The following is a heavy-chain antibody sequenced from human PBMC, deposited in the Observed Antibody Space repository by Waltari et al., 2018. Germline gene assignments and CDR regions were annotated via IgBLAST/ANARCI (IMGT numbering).Heavy chain of an antibody. Sequence: EVQLVESGGGLVQPGGSLRLFCAASGFTFNNYYMSWARQAPGKGLEWVANINQDETYKYYLDSVKGRFTISRDNTKNSLFLQMNSLRVEDTAVYYCAGAGLDWWGQGTLVTVSS. CDR3: AGAGLDW. V-gene: IGHV3-7*04. CDR2: INQDETYK. CDR1: GFTFNNYY. J-gene: IGHJ4*02.